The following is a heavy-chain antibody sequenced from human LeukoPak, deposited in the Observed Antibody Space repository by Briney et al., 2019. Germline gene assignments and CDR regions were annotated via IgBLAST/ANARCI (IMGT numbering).Heavy chain of an antibody. D-gene: IGHD6-13*01. Sequence: SETLSLTCTVSLGSLSRYYWSWIRPPAGRGVEWIGRIYTSGSTNYNPSLKSRVTMSVATSKNQVSLKLSSVTAADTAVYYCARGGAHIAAAGLNWFDSWGQGTLVTVSS. J-gene: IGHJ5*01. CDR1: LGSLSRYY. CDR2: IYTSGST. CDR3: ARGGAHIAAAGLNWFDS. V-gene: IGHV4-4*07.